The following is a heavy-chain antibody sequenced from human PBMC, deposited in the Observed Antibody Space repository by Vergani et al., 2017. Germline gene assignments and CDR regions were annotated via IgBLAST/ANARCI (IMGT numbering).Heavy chain of an antibody. D-gene: IGHD2-2*01. CDR2: INPNSGGT. CDR3: ARVGLGYCSSTSCNYGMDV. Sequence: QVQLVQSGAEVKKPGASVKVSCKASGYTFTGYYMHLVRQAPGQGLEWMGWINPNSGGTNYAQKFQGRVTMTRDTSISTAYMELSRLRSDDTAVYYCARVGLGYCSSTSCNYGMDVWGQGTTVTVSS. CDR1: GYTFTGYY. J-gene: IGHJ6*02. V-gene: IGHV1-2*02.